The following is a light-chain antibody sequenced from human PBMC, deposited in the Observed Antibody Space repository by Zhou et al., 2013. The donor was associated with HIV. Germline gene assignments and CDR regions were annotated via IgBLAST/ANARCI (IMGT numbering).Light chain of an antibody. J-gene: IGKJ1*01. CDR2: GAS. CDR3: QQSYSTPRT. CDR1: QSISSY. Sequence: DIQMTQSPSSLSASVGDRVTITCRASQSISSYLYWLQQKPGKAPKVLIYGASSLQSGVPSRFSGSGSGTDFTLTISSLQPEDFATYYCQQSYSTPRTFGQGTEGG. V-gene: IGKV1-39*01.